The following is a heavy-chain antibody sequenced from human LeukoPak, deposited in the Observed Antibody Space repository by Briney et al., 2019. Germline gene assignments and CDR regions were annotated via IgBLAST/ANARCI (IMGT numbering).Heavy chain of an antibody. CDR2: IYYSGST. Sequence: PSETLSLTCTVSGGSISSSSYYWGWIRQPPGKGLEWIGSIYYSGSTYYNPSLKSRVTISVDTSKNQFSLKLSSVTAADTAVYYCARNRGFSPFDAFDIWGQGTMVTVSS. J-gene: IGHJ3*02. CDR1: GGSISSSSYY. CDR3: ARNRGFSPFDAFDI. D-gene: IGHD3-10*01. V-gene: IGHV4-39*01.